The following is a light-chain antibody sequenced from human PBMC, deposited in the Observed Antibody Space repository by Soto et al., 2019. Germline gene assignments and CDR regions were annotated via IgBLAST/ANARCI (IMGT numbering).Light chain of an antibody. Sequence: DIQMTQSPSTLSASVGDRVSITCRASQSIGTLLAWYQQKPGKAPIFLIYKASSLESGVPSRFSGSGSGTEFTLTISSLQPDDFATYYCQQYNSYPLTFGQGTKLEIK. J-gene: IGKJ2*01. V-gene: IGKV1-5*03. CDR1: QSIGTL. CDR2: KAS. CDR3: QQYNSYPLT.